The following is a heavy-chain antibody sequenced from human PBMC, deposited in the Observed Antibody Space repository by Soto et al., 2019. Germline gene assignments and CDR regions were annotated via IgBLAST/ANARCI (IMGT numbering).Heavy chain of an antibody. D-gene: IGHD2-2*01. V-gene: IGHV3-23*01. CDR2: ISKSGGST. J-gene: IGHJ4*02. CDR3: AKDAPGPTIIEPHDY. CDR1: GFTFGGYV. Sequence: PGGSLRLSCAASGFTFGGYVMSWVRQAPGKGLEWVSAISKSGGSTYYADSVKGRFTISRDNSQNTLYLQMNSLRAEDTAVYYCAKDAPGPTIIEPHDYWGQGTLVTVSS.